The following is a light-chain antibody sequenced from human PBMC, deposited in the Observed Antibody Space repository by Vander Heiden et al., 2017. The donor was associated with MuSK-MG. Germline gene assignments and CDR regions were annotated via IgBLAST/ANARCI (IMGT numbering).Light chain of an antibody. CDR1: QSVSNNY. CDR2: GAS. J-gene: IGKJ1*01. V-gene: IGKV3-20*01. CDR3: QQYGSSPLT. Sequence: EIVMTQSPDTLCLSPGERATLSCRASQSVSNNYLAWYQHKPGQAHRLLIYGASSRATGIPDRFSGSGSGTDFTLTISRLEPEDFAVYYCQQYGSSPLTFGQGTKVEIK.